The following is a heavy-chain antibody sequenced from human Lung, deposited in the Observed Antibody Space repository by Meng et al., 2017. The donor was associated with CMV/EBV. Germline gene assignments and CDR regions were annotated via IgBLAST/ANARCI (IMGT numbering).Heavy chain of an antibody. Sequence: QWRPELAGPGLVNASWPMSPRGAVSDSTISSRYWGSCVRQPPGKVLEWIGEIYPSWSTNYNPSLKSRVTISVDKSKNQFSLKLSSVTAADTAVYYCASFPPPGKQWLVTDYWGQGTLVTVSS. V-gene: IGHV4-4*02. D-gene: IGHD6-19*01. CDR1: DSTISSRYW. J-gene: IGHJ4*02. CDR2: IYPSWST. CDR3: ASFPPPGKQWLVTDY.